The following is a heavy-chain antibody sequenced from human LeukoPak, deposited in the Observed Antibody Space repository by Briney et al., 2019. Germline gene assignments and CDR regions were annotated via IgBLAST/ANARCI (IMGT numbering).Heavy chain of an antibody. J-gene: IGHJ5*02. D-gene: IGHD2-2*01. CDR1: GGSISSGGYY. Sequence: PSETLSLTCTVSGGSISSGGYYWSWIRQHPGKGLEWIGYIYYSGSTYYNPSLKSRVTISVDKSKNQFSLKLSSVTAADTAVYYCARGINRYCSSTSCHNWFDPWGQGTLVTVSS. CDR3: ARGINRYCSSTSCHNWFDP. CDR2: IYYSGST. V-gene: IGHV4-31*03.